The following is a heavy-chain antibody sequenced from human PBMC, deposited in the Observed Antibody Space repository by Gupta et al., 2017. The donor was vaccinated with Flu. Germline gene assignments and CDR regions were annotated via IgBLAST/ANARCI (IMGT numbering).Heavy chain of an antibody. CDR1: GFTFSSYG. CDR3: AKAYDSSGYYYELDAFDI. CDR2: ISYDGSNK. D-gene: IGHD3-22*01. Sequence: QVQLVESGGGVVQPGRSLRLSCAASGFTFSSYGMHWVRQAPGKGLEWVAVISYDGSNKDYADSVKGRFTISRDNSKNTLYLQMNSLRAEDTAVYYCAKAYDSSGYYYELDAFDIWGQGTRVTVSS. J-gene: IGHJ3*02. V-gene: IGHV3-30*18.